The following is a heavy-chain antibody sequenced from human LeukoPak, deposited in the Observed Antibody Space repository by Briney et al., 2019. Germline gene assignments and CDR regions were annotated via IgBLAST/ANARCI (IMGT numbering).Heavy chain of an antibody. CDR1: GFTFSTYA. CDR2: ISSNGGTT. J-gene: IGHJ4*02. Sequence: PGGSLRLSCAASGFTFSTYAVHWVRQAPGKGLDFVSGISSNGGTTYYANSVKGRFTISRDNSKNTLYLQMGGLKTEDMAVYYCARAIHSSGYPPVDYWGQGTLVTVSS. D-gene: IGHD3-22*01. V-gene: IGHV3-64*01. CDR3: ARAIHSSGYPPVDY.